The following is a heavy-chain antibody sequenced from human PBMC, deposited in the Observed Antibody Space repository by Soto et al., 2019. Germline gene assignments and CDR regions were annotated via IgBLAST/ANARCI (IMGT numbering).Heavy chain of an antibody. Sequence: GGSLRLSCEGSGFTFSTYNMYWVRQAPGKGLEWVSYMSNTGRTIFYADSVRGRFTISRDNAKNALFLQMNSLRDEDTAVYYCARDGNRGYDMDVWGQGTTVTVSS. V-gene: IGHV3-48*02. CDR3: ARDGNRGYDMDV. J-gene: IGHJ6*02. CDR2: MSNTGRTI. CDR1: GFTFSTYN.